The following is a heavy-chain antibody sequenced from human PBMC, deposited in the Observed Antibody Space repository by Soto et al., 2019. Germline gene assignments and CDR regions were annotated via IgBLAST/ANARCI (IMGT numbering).Heavy chain of an antibody. Sequence: GASVKVSCKASGYTFTSYYMHWVRQAPGKGLEWMGGFDPEDGETIYAQKFQGRVTMTEDTSTDTAYMELSSLRSEDTAVYYCARDSGYSYGPIDYWGQGTLVNVSS. V-gene: IGHV1-24*01. CDR1: GYTFTSYY. J-gene: IGHJ4*02. CDR2: FDPEDGET. D-gene: IGHD5-18*01. CDR3: ARDSGYSYGPIDY.